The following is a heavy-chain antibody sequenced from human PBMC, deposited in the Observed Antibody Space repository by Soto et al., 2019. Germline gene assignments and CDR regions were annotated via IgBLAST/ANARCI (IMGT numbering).Heavy chain of an antibody. CDR2: ISGSGGST. J-gene: IGHJ6*02. V-gene: IGHV3-23*01. CDR3: AKDEGELHPPPYGMDV. Sequence: EVQLLESGGGLVQPGGSLRLSCAASGFTFSSYAMSWVRQAPGKGLEWVSAISGSGGSTYYADSVKGRFTISRDNSKNTLYLQMNSLRAEDTAVYYCAKDEGELHPPPYGMDVWGQGTTVTVSS. D-gene: IGHD1-26*01. CDR1: GFTFSSYA.